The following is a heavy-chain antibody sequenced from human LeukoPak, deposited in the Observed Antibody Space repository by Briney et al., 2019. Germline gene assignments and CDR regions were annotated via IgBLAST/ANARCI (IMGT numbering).Heavy chain of an antibody. V-gene: IGHV1-24*01. CDR3: ARKRVGATQFDY. J-gene: IGHJ4*02. CDR1: GYTLSELS. D-gene: IGHD1-26*01. Sequence: ASVKVSCKVSGYTLSELSMHWVRQAPGKGLEWMGGFDPEDGETIYAQKFQGRVTITADESTSTAYMELSSLRSEDTAVYYCARKRVGATQFDYWGQGTLVTVSS. CDR2: FDPEDGET.